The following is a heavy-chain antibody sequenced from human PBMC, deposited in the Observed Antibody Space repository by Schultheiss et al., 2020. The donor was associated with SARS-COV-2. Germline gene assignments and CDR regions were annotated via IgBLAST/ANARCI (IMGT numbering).Heavy chain of an antibody. Sequence: SETLSLTCTVSGGSISSSSYYWGWIRQPPGKGLEWIGEIGEINHGGTTNYNPSFKSRVTISVDKSKNQFSLKLSSVTAADTAVYYCARGGSEYSSSSVAEWFDPWGQGALVTVSS. V-gene: IGHV4-39*07. CDR3: ARGGSEYSSSSVAEWFDP. CDR2: IGEINHGGTT. D-gene: IGHD6-6*01. J-gene: IGHJ5*02. CDR1: GGSISSSSYY.